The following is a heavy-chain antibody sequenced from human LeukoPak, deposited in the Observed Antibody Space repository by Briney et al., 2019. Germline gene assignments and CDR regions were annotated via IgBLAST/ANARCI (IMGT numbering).Heavy chain of an antibody. CDR2: INHSGST. CDR1: GGSFSGYY. Sequence: PSETLSLTCAVYGGSFSGYYWSWIRQPPGKGLEWIGEINHSGSTNYNPSLKSRVTISVDTSKSQFSLKLSSVTAADTAVYYCARGARIAANYFDYWGQGTLVTVSS. D-gene: IGHD6-13*01. J-gene: IGHJ4*02. CDR3: ARGARIAANYFDY. V-gene: IGHV4-34*01.